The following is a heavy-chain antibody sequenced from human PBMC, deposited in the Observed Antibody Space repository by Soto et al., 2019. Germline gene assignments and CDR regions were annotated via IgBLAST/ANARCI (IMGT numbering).Heavy chain of an antibody. Sequence: SETLSVTCTVSGGSISIGCYYWSWIRQHPGKGLEWIGYIYYNGSTYYNPSLKSRVTISVDTSKNQFSLKLSSVTAADTAVYYCAREGGYYDSSGYPPSGMDVWGQGTTVTVSS. J-gene: IGHJ6*02. CDR1: GGSISIGCYY. D-gene: IGHD3-22*01. CDR3: AREGGYYDSSGYPPSGMDV. V-gene: IGHV4-31*03. CDR2: IYYNGST.